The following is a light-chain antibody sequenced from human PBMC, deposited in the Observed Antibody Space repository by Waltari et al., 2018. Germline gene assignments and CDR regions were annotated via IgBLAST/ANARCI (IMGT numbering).Light chain of an antibody. Sequence: EIVLTQSPATLSLSPGEIATLSCRASQSVSSYLAWYQQKPGQAPRLLIYEASNRATGIPARFSGSGSGTDFTLTISSLEPEDFAVYYCQQRSNWPLTFGGGTKVEIK. J-gene: IGKJ4*01. CDR1: QSVSSY. V-gene: IGKV3-11*01. CDR2: EAS. CDR3: QQRSNWPLT.